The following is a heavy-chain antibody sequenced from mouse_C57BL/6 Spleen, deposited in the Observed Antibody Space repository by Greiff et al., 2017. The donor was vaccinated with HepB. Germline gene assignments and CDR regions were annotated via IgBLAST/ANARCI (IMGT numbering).Heavy chain of an antibody. Sequence: QLQESGPELVKPGASVKISCKASGYTFTDYYINWVKQRPGQGLEWIVWIYPGSGNTKYNEKFKGKATLTVDTSSSTAYMQLSSLTSEDSAVYFCARSGYYYGSSHWYFDVCGTGTTVTVSS. J-gene: IGHJ1*03. CDR3: ARSGYYYGSSHWYFDV. CDR1: GYTFTDYY. D-gene: IGHD1-1*01. CDR2: IYPGSGNT. V-gene: IGHV1-84*01.